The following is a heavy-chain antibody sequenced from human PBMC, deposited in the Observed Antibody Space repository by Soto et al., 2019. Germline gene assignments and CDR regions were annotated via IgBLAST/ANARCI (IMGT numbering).Heavy chain of an antibody. D-gene: IGHD3-22*01. CDR2: IYYSGST. J-gene: IGHJ3*02. CDR3: ARDGITMIAGGAFDI. V-gene: IGHV4-59*01. CDR1: GGSISSYY. Sequence: ETLSLTCTVSGGSISSYYWSWIRQPPGKGLEWIGYIYYSGSTNYNPSLKSRVTISVDTSKNQFSLKLSSVTAADTAVYYCARDGITMIAGGAFDIWGQGTIVPVPS.